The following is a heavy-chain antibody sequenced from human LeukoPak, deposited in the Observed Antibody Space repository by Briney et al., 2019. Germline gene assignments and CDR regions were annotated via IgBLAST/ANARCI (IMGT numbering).Heavy chain of an antibody. CDR3: ARAGGIESAFD. Sequence: GGPLRLSCAASGFSFSSYEMNWVRQAPGKGLEWVSYMSSSGSSKYYADSVKGRFTISRDNAEKSLYLQMNSLRAEDTAVYYCARAGGIESAFDWGQGTLVTVSS. J-gene: IGHJ4*02. CDR2: MSSSGSSK. D-gene: IGHD5-12*01. CDR1: GFSFSSYE. V-gene: IGHV3-48*03.